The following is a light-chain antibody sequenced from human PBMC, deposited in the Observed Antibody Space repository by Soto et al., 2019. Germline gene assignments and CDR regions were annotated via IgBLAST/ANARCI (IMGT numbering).Light chain of an antibody. Sequence: ASQMTQSPSSLSASLGDRFTITCRASQGIRSELGWYQQKPGKAPNLLIYTASTLQSGVPSRFSGSGSGTDFTLTISSLQPEDFATYYCIQDYSYPLTFGGGTKVDI. CDR2: TAS. CDR3: IQDYSYPLT. J-gene: IGKJ4*01. CDR1: QGIRSE. V-gene: IGKV1-6*01.